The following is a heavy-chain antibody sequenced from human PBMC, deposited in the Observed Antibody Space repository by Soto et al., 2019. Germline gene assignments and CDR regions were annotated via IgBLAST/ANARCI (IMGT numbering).Heavy chain of an antibody. CDR2: IYTSGST. CDR3: ARDYSSSWYYYYGMDV. D-gene: IGHD6-13*01. V-gene: IGHV4-4*07. CDR1: GGSISSYY. J-gene: IGHJ6*02. Sequence: HVQLQESGPGLVKPSETLSLTCTVSGGSISSYYWCLIRQPAGKGLEWIGRIYTSGSTNYNPSLKSRVTMSVDTSKNQCSLKLSSVTAADTAVYYCARDYSSSWYYYYGMDVWGQGTTVTVSS.